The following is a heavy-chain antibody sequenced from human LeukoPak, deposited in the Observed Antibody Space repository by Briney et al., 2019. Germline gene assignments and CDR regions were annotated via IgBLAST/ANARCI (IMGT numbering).Heavy chain of an antibody. CDR3: AKGDGYFDY. J-gene: IGHJ4*02. Sequence: GGSLRLSCVASGFTFSSYWMHWVRQAPGKGLEWVAVISYDGSNKYYADSVKGRFTISRDNSKNTLYLQMNSLRAEDTAVYYCAKGDGYFDYWGQGTRVTVSS. D-gene: IGHD5-24*01. CDR2: ISYDGSNK. V-gene: IGHV3-30*18. CDR1: GFTFSSYW.